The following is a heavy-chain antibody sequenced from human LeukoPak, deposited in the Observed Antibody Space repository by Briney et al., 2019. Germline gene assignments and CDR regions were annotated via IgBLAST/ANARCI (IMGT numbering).Heavy chain of an antibody. CDR2: INHSGST. V-gene: IGHV4-4*02. D-gene: IGHD6-13*01. Sequence: AGGSLRLSCAASGFTVSNAWMIWVRQPPGKGLEWIGEINHSGSTNYNPSLKSRVTISIDTSKNQFSLKLSSVTAADTAVYYCAREANIAAAIVWFDPWGQGTLVTVSS. CDR3: AREANIAAAIVWFDP. J-gene: IGHJ5*02. CDR1: GFTVSNAW.